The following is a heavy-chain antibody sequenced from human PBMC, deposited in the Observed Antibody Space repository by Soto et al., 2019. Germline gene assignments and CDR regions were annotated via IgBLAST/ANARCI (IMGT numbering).Heavy chain of an antibody. CDR2: ISYDGSNK. CDR3: AKESYYDKGYYFDY. J-gene: IGHJ4*02. CDR1: GFTFSSYG. Sequence: GGSLRLSCAASGFTFSSYGIHWVRQAPGKGLEWVAVISYDGSNKYYADSVKGRFTISRDNSKNTLYLQMNSLRAEDTAVYYCAKESYYDKGYYFDYWGQGTLVTVSS. D-gene: IGHD3-22*01. V-gene: IGHV3-30*18.